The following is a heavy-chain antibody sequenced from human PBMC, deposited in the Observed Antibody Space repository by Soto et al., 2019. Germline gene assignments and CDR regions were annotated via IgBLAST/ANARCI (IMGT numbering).Heavy chain of an antibody. CDR2: IDPSDSYT. D-gene: IGHD3-22*01. Sequence: PGESLKISCKGSGYSFTSYWISWVRQMPGKSLEWMGRIDPSDSYTNYSPSFQGHVTTSADKSISTAYLQWSSLKASDTAMYYCARDYYDSSGYSVAEYFQHWGQGTLVTVSS. J-gene: IGHJ1*01. CDR3: ARDYYDSSGYSVAEYFQH. V-gene: IGHV5-10-1*01. CDR1: GYSFTSYW.